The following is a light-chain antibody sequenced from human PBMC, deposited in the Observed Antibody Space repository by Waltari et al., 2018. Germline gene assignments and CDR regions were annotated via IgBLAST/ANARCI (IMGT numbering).Light chain of an antibody. Sequence: EIVLTQSPGTLSLSPGGEATPSCGARRGVGKYLAWYPQRPGQAPRLLLYHASIRATGIPDRFSGSGFGTDFSLTISRLEPEDFAVYYCQKYDFLPATFGQGTTVEIK. V-gene: IGKV3-20*01. J-gene: IGKJ1*01. CDR2: HAS. CDR1: RGVGKY. CDR3: QKYDFLPAT.